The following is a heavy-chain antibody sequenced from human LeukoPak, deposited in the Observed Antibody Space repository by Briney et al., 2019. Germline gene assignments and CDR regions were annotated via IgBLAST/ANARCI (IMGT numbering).Heavy chain of an antibody. CDR3: ARVYDGYSSGWYGDY. Sequence: SETLSLTCTVSGGSISSYYWSWIRQPPGKGLEWIGYIYYSGSTNYNPSLKSRVTISVDTSKNQFSLKLSSVTAADTAVYYCARVYDGYSSGWYGDYWGQGTLVTVSS. J-gene: IGHJ4*02. D-gene: IGHD6-19*01. CDR2: IYYSGST. CDR1: GGSISSYY. V-gene: IGHV4-59*12.